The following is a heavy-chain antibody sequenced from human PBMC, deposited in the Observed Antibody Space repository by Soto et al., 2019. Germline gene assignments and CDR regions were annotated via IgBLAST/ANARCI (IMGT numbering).Heavy chain of an antibody. J-gene: IGHJ6*02. CDR2: INPSGGST. CDR3: ARXQITRTSCPYWGAHFEXGYCRGYGXDV. CDR1: GYTFTSYY. D-gene: IGHD3-3*01. Sequence: VASVKVSCKASGYTFTSYYMHWVRQAPGQGLEWMGIINPSGGSTSYAQKFQGRVTMTRDRSTSTVYMELSSLRSEDTAVYYCARXQITRTSCPYWGAHFEXGYCRGYGXDVWGQATTVTVYS. V-gene: IGHV1-46*01.